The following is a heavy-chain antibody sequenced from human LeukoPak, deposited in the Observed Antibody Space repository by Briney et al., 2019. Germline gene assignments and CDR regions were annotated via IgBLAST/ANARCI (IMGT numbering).Heavy chain of an antibody. V-gene: IGHV4-4*02. Sequence: SGTLSLTCAVSGGSISSSNWWSWVRQPPGKGLEWIGEIYHSGSTNHNPSLKSRVTISVDTSKNQFSLKLSSVTAADTAVYYCARGYSGYGFDYWGQGTLVTVSS. CDR3: ARGYSGYGFDY. J-gene: IGHJ4*02. CDR1: GGSISSSNW. CDR2: IYHSGST. D-gene: IGHD5-12*01.